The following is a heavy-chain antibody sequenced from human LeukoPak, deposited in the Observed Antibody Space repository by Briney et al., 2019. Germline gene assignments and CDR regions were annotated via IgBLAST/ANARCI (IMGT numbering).Heavy chain of an antibody. CDR3: ARGSSWEWTDYYYYYYMDV. J-gene: IGHJ6*03. V-gene: IGHV1-69*01. Sequence: GASVKVSCKASGGTFSSYAISWVRQAPGQGLEWMGGIIPIFGTANYAQKFQGRVTITADESTSTAYMELSSLRSEDTAVYYCARGSSWEWTDYYYYYYMDVWGKGTTVTVSS. D-gene: IGHD3-3*01. CDR1: GGTFSSYA. CDR2: IIPIFGTA.